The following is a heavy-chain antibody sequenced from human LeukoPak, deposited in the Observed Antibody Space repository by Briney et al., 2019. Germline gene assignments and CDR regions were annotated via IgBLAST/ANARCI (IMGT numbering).Heavy chain of an antibody. CDR3: ARDPDSDNAWGWFDF. V-gene: IGHV3-7*01. CDR2: IKQDGSEK. Sequence: GGSLRLSCAASGFTFSSYWMSWVRQAPGKGLEWVANIKQDGSEKYYVDSVKGRFTVSRDNAKNLLYLQMNSLRAEDTAVYYCARDPDSDNAWGWFDFWGQGTPVIVSS. J-gene: IGHJ5*01. CDR1: GFTFSSYW. D-gene: IGHD3-16*01.